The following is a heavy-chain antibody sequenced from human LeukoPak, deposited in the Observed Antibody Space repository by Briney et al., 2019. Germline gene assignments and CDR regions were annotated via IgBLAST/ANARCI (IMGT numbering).Heavy chain of an antibody. CDR2: ISSGSSYI. J-gene: IGHJ4*02. CDR3: AREPPPDFWSGYPAYYFDY. D-gene: IGHD3-3*01. V-gene: IGHV3-21*01. Sequence: GGSLRLSCAASGFTFSSYSMNWVRQAPGKGLEWVSSISSGSSYIYYADSVKGRFTISRDNAKNSLYLQMNSLRAEDTAVYYCAREPPPDFWSGYPAYYFDYWGQGTLVTVSS. CDR1: GFTFSSYS.